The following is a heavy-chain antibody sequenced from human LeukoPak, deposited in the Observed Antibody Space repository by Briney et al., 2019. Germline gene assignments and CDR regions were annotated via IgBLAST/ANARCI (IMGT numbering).Heavy chain of an antibody. CDR1: GFTFSSYS. D-gene: IGHD6-13*01. Sequence: GGSLRLSCAASGFTFSSYSMNWVRQAPGKGLEWVSSISSSSSYIYYADSVKGRFTISRDNAKNSLYLQMNSLRAEDTAVYYCAKVSAAGKTGFFDYWGQGTLVTVSS. J-gene: IGHJ4*02. CDR3: AKVSAAGKTGFFDY. V-gene: IGHV3-21*04. CDR2: ISSSSSYI.